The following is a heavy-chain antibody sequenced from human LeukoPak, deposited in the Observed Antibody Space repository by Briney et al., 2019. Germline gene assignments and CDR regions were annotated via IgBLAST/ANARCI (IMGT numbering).Heavy chain of an antibody. CDR2: IGAYNGNT. J-gene: IGHJ5*02. V-gene: IGHV1-18*01. CDR3: ARDQAARAPQNRNWFDP. D-gene: IGHD6-6*01. Sequence: GASVKVSCKASGYTFTSYGISWVRQAPGQGLEWMGWIGAYNGNTNYAQKLQGRVTMTTDTSTSTAYMELRSLRSDDTAVYYCARDQAARAPQNRNWFDPWGQGTLVTVSS. CDR1: GYTFTSYG.